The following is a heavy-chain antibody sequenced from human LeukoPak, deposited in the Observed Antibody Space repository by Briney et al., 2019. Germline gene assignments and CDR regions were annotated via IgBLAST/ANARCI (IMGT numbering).Heavy chain of an antibody. D-gene: IGHD7-27*01. CDR2: IIPIFGTA. CDR3: ARDNTGDAYFDY. CDR1: GGTFSSYA. J-gene: IGHJ4*02. V-gene: IGHV1-69*13. Sequence: ASVKVSCKAFGGTFSSYAISWVRQAPGQGLEWMGGIIPIFGTANYAQKFQGRVTITADESTSTAYMELSSLRSEDTAVYYSARDNTGDAYFDYWGQGTLVTVSS.